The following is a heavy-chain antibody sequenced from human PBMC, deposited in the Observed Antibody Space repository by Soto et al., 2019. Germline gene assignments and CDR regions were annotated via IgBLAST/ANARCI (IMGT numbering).Heavy chain of an antibody. CDR3: ARDVSDTSGYYGRAWDY. CDR2: ISSSSSYI. CDR1: GFTFSSYS. J-gene: IGHJ4*02. D-gene: IGHD3-22*01. Sequence: GGSLRLSCAASGFTFSSYSMNWVRQAPGKGLEWVSSISSSSSYIYYADSVEGRFTISRDNAKNSLYLQMNSLRAEDTAVYYCARDVSDTSGYYGRAWDYWGQGTLVTVSS. V-gene: IGHV3-21*01.